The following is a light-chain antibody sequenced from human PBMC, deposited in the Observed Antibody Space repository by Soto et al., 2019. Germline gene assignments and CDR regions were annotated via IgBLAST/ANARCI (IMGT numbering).Light chain of an antibody. CDR2: KAS. CDR3: QQYNDYSWT. Sequence: IQMTQSPSTLSASVGDRVAITCRASQSIGIWLAWYQQKPGKATRVLIYKASSFESGVPSRFSGSGSGTEFTLTISSVKPDDFANYYCQQYNDYSWTFGQGNKVYIK. CDR1: QSIGIW. J-gene: IGKJ1*01. V-gene: IGKV1-5*03.